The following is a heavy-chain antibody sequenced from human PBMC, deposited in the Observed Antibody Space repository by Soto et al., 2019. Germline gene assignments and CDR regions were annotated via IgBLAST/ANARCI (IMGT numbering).Heavy chain of an antibody. D-gene: IGHD7-27*01. CDR3: ARDARVSLRLGTFDP. J-gene: IGHJ5*02. Sequence: GGSLRLSCAASGFTFSSYSMNWVRQAPGKGLEWVSSISSSSSYIYYADSVKGRFTISRDNAKNSLYLQMNSLRAEDTAVYYCARDARVSLRLGTFDPWGQGTLVTVSS. CDR2: ISSSSSYI. V-gene: IGHV3-21*01. CDR1: GFTFSSYS.